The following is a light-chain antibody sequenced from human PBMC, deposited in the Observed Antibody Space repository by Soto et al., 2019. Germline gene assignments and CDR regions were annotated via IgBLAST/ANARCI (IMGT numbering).Light chain of an antibody. CDR2: WAS. J-gene: IGKJ4*01. CDR3: QQYYSTPQT. CDR1: QSVLYSSNNKNY. V-gene: IGKV4-1*01. Sequence: DIVMTQSPDSLAVSLGERATINCKSSQSVLYSSNNKNYLAWYQQKPGQPPKLLIYWASTRESGVPDRFSGSGSVTDFTLTISSLQAEDVAVYYCQQYYSTPQTFGGWTKVEIK.